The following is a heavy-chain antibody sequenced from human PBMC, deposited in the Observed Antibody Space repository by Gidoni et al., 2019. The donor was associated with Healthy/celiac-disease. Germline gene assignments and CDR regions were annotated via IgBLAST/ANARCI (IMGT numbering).Heavy chain of an antibody. Sequence: EVKRVESGGGWVQHGRSLRLACAASGCTLDDYAMTWVRQAPGKGLEWVSGISWNSCSIGYADSVKGRFTISRDHAKNSLYLQMTSLRAEDTALYYCAKVGVPAAIGWGYYYYMDVWGQGTTVTVSS. V-gene: IGHV3-9*01. CDR2: ISWNSCSI. D-gene: IGHD2-2*01. CDR3: AKVGVPAAIGWGYYYYMDV. J-gene: IGHJ6*03. CDR1: GCTLDDYA.